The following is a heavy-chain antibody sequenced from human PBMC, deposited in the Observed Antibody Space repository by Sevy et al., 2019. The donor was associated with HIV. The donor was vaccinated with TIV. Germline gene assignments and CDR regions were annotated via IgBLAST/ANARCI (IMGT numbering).Heavy chain of an antibody. V-gene: IGHV3-53*01. CDR3: ARETVSGYNL. D-gene: IGHD5-12*01. Sequence: GGSLRLSCVVSAFTVSTNYTSWVRQAPGKGLEWVSAIYSGGNTYYADSVKGRFTISRDNSKNTVYLQLNSLRAEDTAVYFCARETVSGYNLWGQGTLVTVSS. CDR2: IYSGGNT. CDR1: AFTVSTNY. J-gene: IGHJ4*01.